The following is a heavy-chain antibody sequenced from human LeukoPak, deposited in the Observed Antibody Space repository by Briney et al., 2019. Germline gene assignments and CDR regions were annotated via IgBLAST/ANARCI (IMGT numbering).Heavy chain of an antibody. J-gene: IGHJ4*02. CDR2: IIPIFGTA. CDR1: GGTVITYA. V-gene: IGHV1-69*06. D-gene: IGHD6-19*01. Sequence: SVKVSCKASGGTVITYAISCVRQAPGQRLEWMGGIIPIFGTANYAQKFQGRVTITADKSTSTAYMELSSLRSEDTAVYYCAREAAVAGTEYWGQGTLVTVSS. CDR3: AREAAVAGTEY.